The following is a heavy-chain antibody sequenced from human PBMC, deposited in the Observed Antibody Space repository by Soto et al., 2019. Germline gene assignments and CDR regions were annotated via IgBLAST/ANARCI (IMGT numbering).Heavy chain of an antibody. CDR2: IIPILGIA. D-gene: IGHD6-19*01. CDR3: ATTYIAVPQTDFDY. J-gene: IGHJ4*02. Sequence: SVKVSCKASGGTFSDYTINWVRQAPGQGLEWMGRIIPILGIANYAQKFQGRVTIIADKSTNTAYMEVSSLRSEDTAVYYCATTYIAVPQTDFDYWGQGILVTVSS. V-gene: IGHV1-69*02. CDR1: GGTFSDYT.